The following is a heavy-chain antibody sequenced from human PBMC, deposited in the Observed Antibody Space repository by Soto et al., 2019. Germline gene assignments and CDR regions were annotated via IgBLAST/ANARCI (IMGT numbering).Heavy chain of an antibody. D-gene: IGHD3-16*01. CDR3: AISQDRGGRTTFIY. V-gene: IGHV3-9*01. CDR1: GFTFDDNA. Sequence: GGSLRLSCAVSGFTFDDNAMHWVRQAPEKGLKWVSGINWKSDIGYADSVKGCFTISRDNAENSLYLQMNSLRAEDTALYYCAISQDRGGRTTFIYWGQGTQVTVSS. CDR2: INWKSDI. J-gene: IGHJ4*02.